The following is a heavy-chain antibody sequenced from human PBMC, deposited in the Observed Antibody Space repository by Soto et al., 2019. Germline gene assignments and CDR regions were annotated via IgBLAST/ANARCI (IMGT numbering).Heavy chain of an antibody. J-gene: IGHJ5*01. Sequence: SETLSLTCTVSGGSISGYYWILLRQPPGKGLEWIGYIYTIGSTNYNPSLRSRVTMSIDTSQEQFSLKLSSMTATDTAVYYCARHVNLPLAGTGFASWGRGTLVTVSS. CDR1: GGSISGYY. CDR2: IYTIGST. V-gene: IGHV4-59*08. CDR3: ARHVNLPLAGTGFAS. D-gene: IGHD6-19*01.